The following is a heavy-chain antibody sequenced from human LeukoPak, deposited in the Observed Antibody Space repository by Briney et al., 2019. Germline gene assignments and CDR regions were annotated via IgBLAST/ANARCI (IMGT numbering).Heavy chain of an antibody. V-gene: IGHV3-21*01. CDR1: GFTFSSYS. J-gene: IGHJ4*02. CDR2: ISSSSSYI. D-gene: IGHD3-22*01. Sequence: GGSLRLSCAASGFTFSSYSMNWVRQAPGKGLEWVSSISSSSSYIYYADSVKGRFTISRDNAKNSLYLQMNSLRAEDTAVYYCARPTMIVVGIGYYFDYWGQGTLVTASS. CDR3: ARPTMIVVGIGYYFDY.